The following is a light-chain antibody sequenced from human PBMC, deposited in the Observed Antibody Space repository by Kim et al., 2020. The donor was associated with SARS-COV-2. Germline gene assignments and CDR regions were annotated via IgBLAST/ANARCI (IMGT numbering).Light chain of an antibody. CDR3: QQYNNWPVYT. V-gene: IGKV3-15*01. Sequence: EIVMTQSPATLSVSPGETATLSCRASQSVGSNLAWYQHKPGQPPRLLIYGASTRATNIPARFSGSGSGTAFTLTISSLQPEDFAVYFCQQYNNWPVYTFGQGTKLEI. CDR1: QSVGSN. J-gene: IGKJ2*01. CDR2: GAS.